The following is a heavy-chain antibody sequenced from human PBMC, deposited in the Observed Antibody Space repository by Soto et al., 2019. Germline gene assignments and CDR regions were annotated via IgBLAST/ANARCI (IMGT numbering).Heavy chain of an antibody. CDR3: ARTYCSSTSCYASAFDI. CDR1: GYTFISYY. J-gene: IGHJ3*02. CDR2: INPSGGST. D-gene: IGHD2-2*01. V-gene: IGHV1-46*03. Sequence: GASVKVSCKASGYTFISYYMHWVRQAPGQGLEWMGIINPSGGSTSYAQKFQGRVTMTRDTSTSTVYMELSSPRSEDTAVYYCARTYCSSTSCYASAFDIWGQGTMVTVSS.